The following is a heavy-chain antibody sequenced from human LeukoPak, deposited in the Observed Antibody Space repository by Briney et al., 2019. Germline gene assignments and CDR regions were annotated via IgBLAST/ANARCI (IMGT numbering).Heavy chain of an antibody. CDR2: INHSGST. J-gene: IGHJ2*01. CDR3: ARPPGCSSTSCYGDWYFDL. V-gene: IGHV4-34*01. Sequence: SETLSLTCAVYGGSFSGYYWCWIRQPPGKGVEWMGEINHSGSTNYNPSLKSRVTISVDTSKNQFSLKMSSVTAADTAVYYCARPPGCSSTSCYGDWYFDLWGRGTLVTVSS. CDR1: GGSFSGYY. D-gene: IGHD2-2*01.